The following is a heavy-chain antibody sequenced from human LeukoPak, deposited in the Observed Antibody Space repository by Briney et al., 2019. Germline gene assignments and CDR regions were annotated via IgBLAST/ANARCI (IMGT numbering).Heavy chain of an antibody. CDR3: AGVYYGSGSSFDY. CDR1: GFTFSSCS. D-gene: IGHD3-10*01. Sequence: PGGSLRLSCAASGFTFSSCSTNWVRQAPEKGLEWVSFISSSGNYVYYADSMKGRFTISRDNAKNSLYLQMNSLRAEDTAVYYCAGVYYGSGSSFDYWGQGTLVTVSS. CDR2: ISSSGNYV. J-gene: IGHJ4*02. V-gene: IGHV3-21*01.